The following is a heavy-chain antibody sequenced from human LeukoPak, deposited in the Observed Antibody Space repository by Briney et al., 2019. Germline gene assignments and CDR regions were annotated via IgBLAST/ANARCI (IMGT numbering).Heavy chain of an antibody. Sequence: ASVKVSCKASGYTFTGYYMHWVRQAPGQGLEWMGWINPNTGGTSYAQNFQGRVTMTRDTSITTAHMELSRLRSDDTAVYYCAKEVLPAGGYYYVMDVWGQGTTVTVSS. D-gene: IGHD2-2*01. J-gene: IGHJ6*02. CDR2: INPNTGGT. V-gene: IGHV1-2*02. CDR3: AKEVLPAGGYYYVMDV. CDR1: GYTFTGYY.